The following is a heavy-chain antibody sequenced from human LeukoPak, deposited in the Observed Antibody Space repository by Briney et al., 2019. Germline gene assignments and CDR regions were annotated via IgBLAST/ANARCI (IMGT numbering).Heavy chain of an antibody. CDR2: ISGSGSYI. CDR3: ASHFWNYYRIDY. J-gene: IGHJ4*02. D-gene: IGHD3-3*02. V-gene: IGHV3-21*01. Sequence: GGSLRLSCAASGFSFSTYTMNWARQAPGKGLEWVSSISGSGSYIYYSDSAKGRFTISRDNAKNSLSLQMNSLRAEDTAIYYCASHFWNYYRIDYWGQGILVTVSS. CDR1: GFSFSTYT.